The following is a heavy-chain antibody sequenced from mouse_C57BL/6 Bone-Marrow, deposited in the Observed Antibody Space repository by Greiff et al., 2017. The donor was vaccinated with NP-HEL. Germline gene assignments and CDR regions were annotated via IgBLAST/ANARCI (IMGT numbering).Heavy chain of an antibody. CDR2: IDPSDSYT. D-gene: IGHD1-1*01. Sequence: VQLQEPGAELVMPGASVKLSCKASGYTFTSYWMHWVKQRPGQGLEWIGEIDPSDSYTNYNKKFKGKSTLTVDKSSSTAYMQLSSLTSEDSAVYYCARGRITTVVAYYFDYWGQGTTLTVSS. V-gene: IGHV1-69*01. CDR3: ARGRITTVVAYYFDY. CDR1: GYTFTSYW. J-gene: IGHJ2*01.